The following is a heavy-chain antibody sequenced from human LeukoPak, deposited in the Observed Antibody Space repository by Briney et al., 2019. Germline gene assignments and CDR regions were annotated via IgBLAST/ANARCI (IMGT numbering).Heavy chain of an antibody. CDR1: GGSISSSSYY. CDR2: IYYSGST. J-gene: IGHJ4*02. CDR3: ANAGAYYNFWSGYSGDQFDY. Sequence: SETLSLTCTVSGGSISSSSYYWGWIRQPPGKGLEWIGNIYYSGSTYYNPSLKSRLTISVDTPKNQFSLRLNSVTAADTAVYYCANAGAYYNFWSGYSGDQFDYWGQGTLVTVSS. V-gene: IGHV4-39*01. D-gene: IGHD3-3*01.